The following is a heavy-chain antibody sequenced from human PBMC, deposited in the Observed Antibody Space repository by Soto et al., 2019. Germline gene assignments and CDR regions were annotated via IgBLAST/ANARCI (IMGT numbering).Heavy chain of an antibody. CDR1: GFTFRNYD. J-gene: IGHJ6*02. Sequence: EVQLVESGGGLVQPGGSLRLSCAASGFTFRNYDMHWVRQGTGKGLEWVSGISAAGDPDYADSVEDRFTISRENAQNSYFLQMNSLRVGDTAVYYCARTDRDFYGLDVWGHGTTVIVSS. CDR3: ARTDRDFYGLDV. CDR2: ISAAGDP. V-gene: IGHV3-13*05.